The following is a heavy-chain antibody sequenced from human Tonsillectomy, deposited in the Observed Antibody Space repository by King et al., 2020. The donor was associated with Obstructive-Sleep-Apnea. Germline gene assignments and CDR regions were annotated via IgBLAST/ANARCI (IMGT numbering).Heavy chain of an antibody. CDR3: ARSDYDILTGYYYYYGMDV. CDR2: ISYDGSNK. CDR1: GFTFSSYA. D-gene: IGHD3-9*01. V-gene: IGHV3-30-3*01. J-gene: IGHJ6*02. Sequence: VQLVESGGGVVQPGRSLRLSCAASGFTFSSYAMHWVRQAPGKGLEWVAVISYDGSNKYYADSVKGRFTISRDNSKNTLYLQMNSLRAEDTAVYYCARSDYDILTGYYYYYGMDVWGQGTTVTVSS.